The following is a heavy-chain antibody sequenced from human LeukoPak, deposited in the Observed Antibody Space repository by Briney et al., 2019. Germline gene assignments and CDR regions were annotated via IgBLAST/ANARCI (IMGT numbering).Heavy chain of an antibody. CDR1: GDSFTTYY. V-gene: IGHV4-59*01. D-gene: IGHD6-6*01. Sequence: SETLSLTCSVSGDSFTTYYWSWIRQPPGKGLEWLGYVLYSGSTNYNPSLKSRVTISVDTSKNQFSLRLSSVTTADTAVYYCARGAAPDYWGQGTLVIVSS. CDR3: ARGAAPDY. CDR2: VLYSGST. J-gene: IGHJ4*02.